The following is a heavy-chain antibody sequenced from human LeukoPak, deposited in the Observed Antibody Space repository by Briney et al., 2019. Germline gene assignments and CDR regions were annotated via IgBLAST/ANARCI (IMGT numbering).Heavy chain of an antibody. CDR3: AKDKDIVVVPAAIVY. J-gene: IGHJ4*02. V-gene: IGHV3-23*01. CDR1: GFTFSSYA. D-gene: IGHD2-2*01. Sequence: QPGGSLRLSCAASGFTFSSYAMSWVRQAPGKGLEWVSAISGSGGSTYYADFVKGRFTISRDNSKNTLYLQTNSLRAEDTAVYYCAKDKDIVVVPAAIVYWGQGTLVTVSS. CDR2: ISGSGGST.